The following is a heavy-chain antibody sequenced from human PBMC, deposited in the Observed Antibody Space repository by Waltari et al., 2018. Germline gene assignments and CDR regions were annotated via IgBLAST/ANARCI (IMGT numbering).Heavy chain of an antibody. Sequence: QVQLQQWGAGLLKPSETLSLTCAVDGRSFSGYYWSWIRQPPGTGLEWIGEINHSGSTNYTPSLKSRVTISVDTSKTQFSLKLSSVPAADTAVYYCARGRITMVRGVFRPYYGMAVWGQGTTVTVSS. J-gene: IGHJ6*02. CDR1: GRSFSGYY. CDR2: INHSGST. CDR3: ARGRITMVRGVFRPYYGMAV. V-gene: IGHV4-34*01. D-gene: IGHD3-10*01.